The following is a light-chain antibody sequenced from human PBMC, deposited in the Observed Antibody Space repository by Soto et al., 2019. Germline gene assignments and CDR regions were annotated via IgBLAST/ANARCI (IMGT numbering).Light chain of an antibody. CDR2: EVN. V-gene: IGLV2-14*03. J-gene: IGLJ1*01. CDR1: SSDVGAYIY. Sequence: QAVLTQPASVSGSPGQSITISCGGTSSDVGAYIYVSWYQQFPGKAPKLILYEVNNRPSGVSNRFSGSKSDTTASLTISGLQPEDEADYYCSAYSDIDTKGFGTGTKLTVL. CDR3: SAYSDIDTKG.